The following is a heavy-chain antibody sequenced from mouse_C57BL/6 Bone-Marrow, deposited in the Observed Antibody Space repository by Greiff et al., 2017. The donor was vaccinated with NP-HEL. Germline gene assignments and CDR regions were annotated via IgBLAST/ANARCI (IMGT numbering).Heavy chain of an antibody. Sequence: VQLQESGAELVKPGASVKISCKASGYTFTDYYINWVKQRPGQGLEWIGKIGPGSGSTYSNEKFKGKATLTADKSSSTAYMQLSSLTSEDSAVYFCARSAHYYGSSYWYFDVWGTGTTVTVSS. CDR2: IGPGSGST. D-gene: IGHD1-1*01. V-gene: IGHV1-77*01. CDR1: GYTFTDYY. CDR3: ARSAHYYGSSYWYFDV. J-gene: IGHJ1*03.